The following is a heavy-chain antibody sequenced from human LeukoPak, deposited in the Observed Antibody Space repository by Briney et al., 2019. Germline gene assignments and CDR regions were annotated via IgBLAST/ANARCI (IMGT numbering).Heavy chain of an antibody. CDR1: GGSISGQY. J-gene: IGHJ5*02. D-gene: IGHD5-24*01. Sequence: SETLSLTCTVSGGSISGQYWSWIRQPPGKRLESIGYIHYSGSTYYKPSLKSRVTISLDTSKNPVSLQVKSVTAADTAVYYCARDNSVRDEAGWFNPWGQGTLVTVSS. CDR2: IHYSGST. V-gene: IGHV4-59*11. CDR3: ARDNSVRDEAGWFNP.